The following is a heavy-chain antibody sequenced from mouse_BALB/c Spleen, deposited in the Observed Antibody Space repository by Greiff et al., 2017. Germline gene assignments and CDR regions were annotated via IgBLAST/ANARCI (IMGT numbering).Heavy chain of an antibody. D-gene: IGHD1-1*01. V-gene: IGHV1-7*01. J-gene: IGHJ3*01. CDR3: ACYGSPLAY. Sequence: VQLHQSGAELAKPGASVKMSCKASGYTFTSYWMHWVKQRPGQGLEWIGYINPSTGYTEYNQKFKDKATLTADKSSSTAYMQLSSLTSEDSAVYYCACYGSPLAYWGQGTLVTVSA. CDR1: GYTFTSYW. CDR2: INPSTGYT.